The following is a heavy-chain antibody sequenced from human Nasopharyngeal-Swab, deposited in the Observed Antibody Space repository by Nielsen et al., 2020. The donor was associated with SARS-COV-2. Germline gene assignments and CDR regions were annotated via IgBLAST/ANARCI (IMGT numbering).Heavy chain of an antibody. CDR2: ISGDGGST. CDR3: AKGAQWLVRDELDY. CDR1: GFTFDDYA. V-gene: IGHV3-43*02. D-gene: IGHD6-19*01. Sequence: GESLKISCAASGFTFDDYAMHWVRQAPGKGLEWVSLISGDGGSTYYADSVKGRFTISRDNSKNSLYLQMNSLRAEDTALYYCAKGAQWLVRDELDYWGQGTLVTVSS. J-gene: IGHJ4*02.